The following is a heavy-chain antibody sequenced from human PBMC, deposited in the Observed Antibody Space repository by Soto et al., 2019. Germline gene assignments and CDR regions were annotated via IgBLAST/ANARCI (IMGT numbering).Heavy chain of an antibody. CDR3: TKNSAYALDY. Sequence: PSETLSLTCDVSRYSINNNNWGSWVRQPPGGGLEWIGELHHGGSTNYNPSLESRATFSVDISKNQFFLKLSSVTAADTAVYYCTKNSAYALDYRGQGTLVTVSS. J-gene: IGHJ4*02. D-gene: IGHD5-12*01. CDR2: LHHGGST. V-gene: IGHV4-4*02. CDR1: RYSINNNNW.